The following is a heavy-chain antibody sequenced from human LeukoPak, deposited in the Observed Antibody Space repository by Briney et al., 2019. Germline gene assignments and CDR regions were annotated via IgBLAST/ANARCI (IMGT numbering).Heavy chain of an antibody. CDR3: ARLSVLYSSGRGIDY. D-gene: IGHD6-19*01. CDR1: GGSISSYY. J-gene: IGHJ4*02. Sequence: SETLSLTCTVSGGSISSYYWSWIRQPAGKGLEWIGRIYTSGSTNYNPSLKSRVTMSVDTSKNQFSLKLSSVTAADTAVYYCARLSVLYSSGRGIDYWGQGTLVTVSS. V-gene: IGHV4-4*07. CDR2: IYTSGST.